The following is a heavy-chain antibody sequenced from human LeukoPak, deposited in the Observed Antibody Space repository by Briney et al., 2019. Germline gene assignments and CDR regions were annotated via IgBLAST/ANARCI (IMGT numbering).Heavy chain of an antibody. CDR1: GYTFTSYG. CDR3: ARGDYYGTGSHSDQYGMDV. D-gene: IGHD3-10*01. Sequence: ASVKVSCKASGYTFTSYGSSWVRQAPGQGLEWMGWISAYNGNTNYAQKLQGRVTMTTDTSTSTAYMELSRLSSEDTAVYYCARGDYYGTGSHSDQYGMDVWGQGATVTVSS. V-gene: IGHV1-18*01. CDR2: ISAYNGNT. J-gene: IGHJ6*02.